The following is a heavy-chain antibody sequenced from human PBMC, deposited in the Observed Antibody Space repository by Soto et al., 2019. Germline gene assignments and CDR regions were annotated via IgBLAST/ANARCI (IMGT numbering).Heavy chain of an antibody. Sequence: GGSLRLSCAASGFTFSSYAMHWVRQAPGKGLEWVAVISYDGSNKYYADSVKGRFTISRDNSKNTLYLQMNSLRAEDTAVYYCANLRYFVLDYWGQGTLVTVSS. J-gene: IGHJ4*02. CDR2: ISYDGSNK. V-gene: IGHV3-30-3*01. CDR3: ANLRYFVLDY. D-gene: IGHD3-9*01. CDR1: GFTFSSYA.